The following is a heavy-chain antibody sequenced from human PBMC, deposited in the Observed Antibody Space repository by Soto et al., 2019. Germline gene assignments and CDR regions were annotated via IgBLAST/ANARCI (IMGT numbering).Heavy chain of an antibody. CDR3: ARVFVPGIYREDV. Sequence: QVQLVQSGAEVKKPGSSVKVSCKASGGTFGNYAVSWVRQAPGQGLEWMENIMPVFGTVNCAQKFQSTVTITVDKSTNTVYMWLSSLRSGDTAVYYCARVFVPGIYREDVWGQGTTVSLSS. CDR2: IMPVFGTV. J-gene: IGHJ6*02. CDR1: GGTFGNYA. V-gene: IGHV1-69*06. D-gene: IGHD2-2*01.